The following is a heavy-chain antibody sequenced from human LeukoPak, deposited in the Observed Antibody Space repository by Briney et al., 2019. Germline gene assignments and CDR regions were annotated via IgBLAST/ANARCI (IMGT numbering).Heavy chain of an antibody. Sequence: SETLSLTCTVSGGSISSSSYYWDWIRQPPGKGLEWIGNIYYSGSTYYNPSLKSRVTISVDTSKSQFSLKLSSVTAADTAVYYCARDGGYGSYSDYWGQGTLVTVSS. J-gene: IGHJ4*02. CDR3: ARDGGYGSYSDY. CDR1: GGSISSSSYY. V-gene: IGHV4-39*02. CDR2: IYYSGST. D-gene: IGHD5-18*01.